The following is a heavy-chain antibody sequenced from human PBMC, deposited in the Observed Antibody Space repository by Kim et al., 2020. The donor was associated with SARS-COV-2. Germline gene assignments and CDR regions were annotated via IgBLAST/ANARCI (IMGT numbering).Heavy chain of an antibody. D-gene: IGHD3-16*01. V-gene: IGHV3-43*01. J-gene: IGHJ6*02. CDR3: AKDMRGDYYYYGMDV. Sequence: DSVKGRFTISRDNSKNSLYLQMNSLRTEDTALYYCAKDMRGDYYYYGMDVWGQGTTVTVSS.